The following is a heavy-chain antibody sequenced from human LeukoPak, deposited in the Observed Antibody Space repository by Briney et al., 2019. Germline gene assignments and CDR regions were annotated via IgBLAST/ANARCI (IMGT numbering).Heavy chain of an antibody. J-gene: IGHJ6*03. CDR1: GGTLSSYD. Sequence: ASVKVSCKASGGTLSSYDINWVRQATGQGLEWMGWMNPNSGNTGYAQKFQGRVTITRNTSISTAYMELSSLRSEDTAVYYCARVDYSGSYHGLYYYYYYYMDVWGKGTTVTVSS. CDR2: MNPNSGNT. D-gene: IGHD1-26*01. CDR3: ARVDYSGSYHGLYYYYYYYMDV. V-gene: IGHV1-8*03.